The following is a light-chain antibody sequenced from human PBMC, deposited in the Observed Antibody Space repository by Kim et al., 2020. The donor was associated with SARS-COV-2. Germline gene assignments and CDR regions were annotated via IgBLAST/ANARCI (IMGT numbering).Light chain of an antibody. J-gene: IGKJ4*02. V-gene: IGKV1-33*01. CDR2: DAS. CDR3: QQYDNLPPLT. CDR1: QDISNY. Sequence: DIQMTQSPSSLSASVGDRVTITCQASQDISNYLNWYQQKPGKAPKLLIYDASNLETGVPSRFSGSRSWTDFTFTISSLQPEDIATYYCQQYDNLPPLTFGGGTKVDIK.